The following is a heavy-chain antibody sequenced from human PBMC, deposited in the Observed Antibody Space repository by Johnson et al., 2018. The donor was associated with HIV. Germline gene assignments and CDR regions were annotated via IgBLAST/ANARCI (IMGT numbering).Heavy chain of an antibody. Sequence: QMLLVESGGGVVQPGRSLRVSCGASGFTFSSHDMHWVRQAPGKGLEWVAVISYDGSNQYCADSVKGRFPISRENSNKTVDLQMNSLRPEDTAVYYCARDRAIVVAYDAFDIWGQGTMVSVSS. CDR1: GFTFSSHD. J-gene: IGHJ3*02. CDR2: ISYDGSNQ. V-gene: IGHV3-30*03. CDR3: ARDRAIVVAYDAFDI. D-gene: IGHD3-22*01.